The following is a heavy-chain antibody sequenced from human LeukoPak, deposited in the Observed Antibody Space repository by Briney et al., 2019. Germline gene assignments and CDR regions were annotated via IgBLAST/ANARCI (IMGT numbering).Heavy chain of an antibody. CDR1: GFPFSVYG. V-gene: IGHV3-33*06. Sequence: GGSLRLSCAASGFPFSVYGMHWVRQAPGKGLEWVALIWYDGTYKNYADSVKGRFTISRDNSQNTLYLQMNSLRSEDTAVYYCAKDRGSSWVLASFDSWGQGTQVTVSS. CDR3: AKDRGSSWVLASFDS. CDR2: IWYDGTYK. D-gene: IGHD6-13*01. J-gene: IGHJ4*02.